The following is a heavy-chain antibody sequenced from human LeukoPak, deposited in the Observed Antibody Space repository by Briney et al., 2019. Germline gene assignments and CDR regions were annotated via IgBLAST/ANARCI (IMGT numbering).Heavy chain of an antibody. Sequence: SETLSLTCAVSGCSISSSNWWSWVRQPPGKGLEWIGEIYHSGSTNYNPSLKSRVTISVDKSKNQFSLKLSSVTAADTAVYYCAARWDYGNYRNWFDPWGQGTLVTVSS. J-gene: IGHJ5*02. D-gene: IGHD4-11*01. CDR2: IYHSGST. CDR1: GCSISSSNW. V-gene: IGHV4-4*02. CDR3: AARWDYGNYRNWFDP.